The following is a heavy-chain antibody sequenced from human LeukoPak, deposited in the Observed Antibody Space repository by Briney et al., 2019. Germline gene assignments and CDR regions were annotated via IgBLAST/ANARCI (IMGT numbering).Heavy chain of an antibody. CDR2: IRYDGSNK. Sequence: PGGSLRLSCAASAFTFSSYGMHWVRQAPGKGLEWVAFIRYDGSNKYYADSVKGRFTISRDNAKNSLYLQMNSLRAEDTAVYYCARGPTMKMDVWGKGTTVTVSS. CDR3: ARGPTMKMDV. V-gene: IGHV3-30*02. D-gene: IGHD3-22*01. CDR1: AFTFSSYG. J-gene: IGHJ6*04.